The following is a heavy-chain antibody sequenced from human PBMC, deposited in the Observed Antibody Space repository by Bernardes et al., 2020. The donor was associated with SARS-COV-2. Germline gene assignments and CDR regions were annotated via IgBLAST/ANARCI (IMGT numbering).Heavy chain of an antibody. CDR3: AGHVRESNGYYYVFFVL. Sequence: SETLSLTCSFSGGSIRSHQWSWIRQSPGTGLEWIGWIYDSGITNYNPSLKSRVSMSVDMSQNQFSLKLKSVTAADTAVYYCAGHVRESNGYYYVFFVLWGQGTLVSVSS. CDR1: GGSIRSHQ. V-gene: IGHV4-59*08. CDR2: IYDSGIT. D-gene: IGHD3-22*01. J-gene: IGHJ4*02.